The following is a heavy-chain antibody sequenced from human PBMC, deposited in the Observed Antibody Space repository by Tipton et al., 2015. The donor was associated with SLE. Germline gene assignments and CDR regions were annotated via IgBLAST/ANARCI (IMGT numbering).Heavy chain of an antibody. CDR2: ISGSGRST. Sequence: SLRLSCTASGFTFNNYAMNWVRQAPGKGPEWISVISGSGRSTYYADSVKGRFTISRDNSKNTIYLQMSGLRAEDTAIYYYANSFFFDHTGENPYYYYYGLDVWGQGTTVTVSS. V-gene: IGHV3-23*01. CDR1: GFTFNNYA. D-gene: IGHD2-8*02. J-gene: IGHJ6*02. CDR3: ANSFFFDHTGENPYYYYYGLDV.